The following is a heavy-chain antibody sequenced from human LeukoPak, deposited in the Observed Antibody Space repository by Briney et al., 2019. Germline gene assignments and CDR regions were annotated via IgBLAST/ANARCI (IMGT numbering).Heavy chain of an antibody. CDR1: GFTFSDYY. V-gene: IGHV3-11*04. D-gene: IGHD3-3*01. CDR3: ARPPRDDFWSGYYGYYFDY. CDR2: ISSSGSTI. J-gene: IGHJ4*02. Sequence: GGSLRLSCAASGFTFSDYYMSWIRQAPGKGLEWVSYISSSGSTIYYADSVKGRFTISRDNAKNSLYLQMNSLRAEDTAVYYCARPPRDDFWSGYYGYYFDYWGQGTLVTVSS.